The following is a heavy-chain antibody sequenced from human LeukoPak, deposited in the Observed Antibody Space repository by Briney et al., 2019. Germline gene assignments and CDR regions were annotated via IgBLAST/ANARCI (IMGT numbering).Heavy chain of an antibody. V-gene: IGHV3-30*03. CDR2: ISYDRSNK. CDR1: GFTFSSYG. J-gene: IGHJ4*02. CDR3: ARSGGGPCDY. D-gene: IGHD3-10*01. Sequence: GGSLRLSCAASGFTFSSYGMHWVRQAPGKGLEWVAVISYDRSNKYYADSVKGRFTISRDNAKNSLYLQMNSLRAEDTAVYYCARSGGGPCDYWGQGTLVTVSS.